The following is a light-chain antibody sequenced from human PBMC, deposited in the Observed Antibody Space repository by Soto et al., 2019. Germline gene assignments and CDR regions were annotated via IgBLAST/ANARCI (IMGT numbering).Light chain of an antibody. CDR2: DVT. CDR3: TSYTRSSTLV. J-gene: IGLJ1*01. V-gene: IGLV2-14*03. CDR1: SSDVGHYNY. Sequence: QSVLTQPASASGSPGQSITISCTGTSSDVGHYNYVSWYQQHPGKAPKLMIYDVTIRPSGVSNRFSGSKSGNTASLTISGLQAEDEADYYCTSYTRSSTLVFGTGTKVTVL.